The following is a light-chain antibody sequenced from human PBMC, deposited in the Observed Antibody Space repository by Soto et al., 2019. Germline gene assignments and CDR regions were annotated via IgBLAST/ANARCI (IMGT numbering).Light chain of an antibody. CDR1: QSVSSY. Sequence: EIVLTQSPATLSLSPGERATLSCRASQSVSSYLAWYQHKPGQAPRLLIHDASNRATGIPARFSGSGSGTDFTLTISSLEPEDFAVYYCQQRGNWPPYTFGQGTKLEIK. CDR3: QQRGNWPPYT. V-gene: IGKV3-11*01. J-gene: IGKJ2*01. CDR2: DAS.